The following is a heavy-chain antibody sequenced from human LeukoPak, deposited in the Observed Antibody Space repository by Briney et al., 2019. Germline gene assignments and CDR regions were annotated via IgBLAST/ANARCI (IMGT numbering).Heavy chain of an antibody. J-gene: IGHJ4*02. Sequence: GGSLRLSCAASGFTVSSNYMSWVRQAPGKGLEWVSVIYSGGSTYYADSVKGRFTISRDNSKNTLYLQMNSLRAEDTAVYYCARHSSSSEFDYWAREPWSPSPQ. CDR1: GFTVSSNY. D-gene: IGHD6-6*01. V-gene: IGHV3-66*02. CDR2: IYSGGST. CDR3: ARHSSSSEFDY.